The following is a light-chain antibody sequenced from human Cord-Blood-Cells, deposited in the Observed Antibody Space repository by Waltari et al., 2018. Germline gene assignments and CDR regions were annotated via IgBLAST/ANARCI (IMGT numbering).Light chain of an antibody. CDR2: AAS. V-gene: IGKV1-39*01. CDR1: QSISSY. CDR3: QQSYSTPPYS. Sequence: IQMTQSPASLSASVGARVTITFRASQSISSYLNWYQQKPGKAPKLLIYAASSLQSGVPSRFSGSGSGTDFTLTISSLQPEDFATYYCQQSYSTPPYSFGQGTKLEIK. J-gene: IGKJ2*03.